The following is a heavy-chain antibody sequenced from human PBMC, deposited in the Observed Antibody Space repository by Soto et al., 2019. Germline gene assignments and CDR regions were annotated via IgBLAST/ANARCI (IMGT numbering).Heavy chain of an antibody. D-gene: IGHD3-16*01. Sequence: PGGSLRLSCAASGFTFSSYAMTWVRQAPGTGLEWVSAISRSGDSTYYADSVKGRFTISRDNSKNTLFLQMSSLRAEDTAVYYCAKGAFAGYYYYGLDVWGQGTTVTVSS. CDR2: ISRSGDST. CDR3: AKGAFAGYYYYGLDV. V-gene: IGHV3-23*01. CDR1: GFTFSSYA. J-gene: IGHJ6*02.